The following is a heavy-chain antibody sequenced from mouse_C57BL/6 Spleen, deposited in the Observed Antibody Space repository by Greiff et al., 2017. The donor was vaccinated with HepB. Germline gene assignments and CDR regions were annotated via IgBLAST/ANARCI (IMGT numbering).Heavy chain of an antibody. D-gene: IGHD3-2*02. CDR3: ARKGDSSGYEGMDN. J-gene: IGHJ4*01. Sequence: QVQLQQPGAELVRPGSSVKLSCKASGYTFTSYWMDWVKQRPGQGLEWIGNIYPSDSETHYNQKFKDKATLTVDKSSSTAYMQRSSLTSEDYAVYYCARKGDSSGYEGMDNWGEGTSVSVSS. CDR2: IYPSDSET. CDR1: GYTFTSYW. V-gene: IGHV1-61*01.